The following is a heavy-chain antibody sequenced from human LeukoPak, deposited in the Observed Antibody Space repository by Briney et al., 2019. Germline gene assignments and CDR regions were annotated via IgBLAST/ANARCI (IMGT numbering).Heavy chain of an antibody. CDR2: IYTSGST. D-gene: IGHD3-16*02. CDR3: ARDYYDYVWGSYLLDY. CDR1: GGSLSSGSYY. V-gene: IGHV4-61*02. J-gene: IGHJ4*02. Sequence: SQTLSLTCTVSGGSLSSGSYYWSWIRQPAGKGLEWIGRIYTSGSTNYNPSLKSRVTISVDTSKNQSYLKLSSVTAADTAVYYCARDYYDYVWGSYLLDYWGQGTLVTVSS.